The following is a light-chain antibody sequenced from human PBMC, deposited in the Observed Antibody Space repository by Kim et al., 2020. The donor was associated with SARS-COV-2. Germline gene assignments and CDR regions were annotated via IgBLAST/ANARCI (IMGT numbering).Light chain of an antibody. J-gene: IGLJ3*02. CDR2: GKN. CDR3: NSWDSSGHHLV. V-gene: IGLV3-19*01. CDR1: SLRIYY. Sequence: SSELTQDPAVSVALGQTVRITCQGDSLRIYYASWYQQKPGQAPLLVIYGKNNRPSGIPDRFSGSSSGDTAPLTIAGAQAEDEADYYCNSWDSSGHHLVFGGGTKLTIL.